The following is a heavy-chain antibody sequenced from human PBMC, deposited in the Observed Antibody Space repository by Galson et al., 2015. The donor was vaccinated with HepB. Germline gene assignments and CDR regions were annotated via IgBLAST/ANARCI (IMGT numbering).Heavy chain of an antibody. CDR1: GFTFRTYT. CDR2: ISSDGTYI. D-gene: IGHD4-17*01. V-gene: IGHV3-21*01. CDR3: ARQSLSYGDPLDS. Sequence: LILSCAASGFTFRTYTMNWVRQAPGRGLEWVSSISSDGTYIYIADPAQGRFSISRDNPRDSLYLQMNSLRAEATAVYYCARQSLSYGDPLDSWGQGTLVTVSS. J-gene: IGHJ4*02.